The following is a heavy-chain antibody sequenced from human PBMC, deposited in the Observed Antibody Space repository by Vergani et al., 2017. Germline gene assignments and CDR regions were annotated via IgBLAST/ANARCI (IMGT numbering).Heavy chain of an antibody. CDR2: ISGSGGST. CDR3: AKYMFSTVTTWYNWFDP. Sequence: EVQLVESGGGLVQPGGSLRLSCAASGFTFSSYAMSWVRQAPGKGLEWVSAISGSGGSTYYADSVKGRFTISRDNSKNTLHLQMNSLRAEDTAVYYCAKYMFSTVTTWYNWFDPWGQGTLVTVSS. D-gene: IGHD4-17*01. CDR1: GFTFSSYA. V-gene: IGHV3-23*04. J-gene: IGHJ5*02.